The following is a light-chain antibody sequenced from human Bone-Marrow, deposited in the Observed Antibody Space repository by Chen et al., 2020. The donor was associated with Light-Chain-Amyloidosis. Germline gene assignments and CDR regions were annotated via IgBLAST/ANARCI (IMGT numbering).Light chain of an antibody. CDR3: QVWDRSSDRPV. CDR2: DDS. Sequence: SYVLTQPSSVSVAPGQTATIACGGNNIGSKSVHWYQQTPGQAPLLVVYDDSYRPSGIPERLSGSNSGNTATLTISRVEAGDEADYYCQVWDRSSDRPVFGGGTKLTVL. CDR1: NIGSKS. J-gene: IGLJ3*02. V-gene: IGLV3-21*02.